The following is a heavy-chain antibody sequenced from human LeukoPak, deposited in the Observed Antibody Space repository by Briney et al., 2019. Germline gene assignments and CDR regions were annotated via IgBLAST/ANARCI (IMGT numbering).Heavy chain of an antibody. CDR2: IYWNDDK. CDR1: GFSFSTSGVG. CDR3: AHRLPYNYFDY. J-gene: IGHJ4*02. D-gene: IGHD4-11*01. Sequence: SGPTLVKPTQTLTLTCTFSGFSFSTSGVGVGWIRQPPGKALEWLALIYWNDDKRYSPSLKSRLTITKDTSKNQVVLTLTNMDPVDTATYYCAHRLPYNYFDYWGQGTLVTVSS. V-gene: IGHV2-5*01.